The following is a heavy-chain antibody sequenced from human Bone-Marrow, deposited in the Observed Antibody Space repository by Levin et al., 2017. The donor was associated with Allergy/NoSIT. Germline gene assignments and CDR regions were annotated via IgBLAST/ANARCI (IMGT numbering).Heavy chain of an antibody. Sequence: GESLKISCKASGYTFTSYYMHWVRQAPGQGLEWMGIINPSGGSTSYAQKFQGRVTMTRDTSTSTVYMELSSLRSEDTAVYYCARMGGAYYYYYMDVWGKGTTVTVSS. CDR2: INPSGGST. CDR1: GYTFTSYY. J-gene: IGHJ6*03. D-gene: IGHD1-26*01. CDR3: ARMGGAYYYYYMDV. V-gene: IGHV1-46*01.